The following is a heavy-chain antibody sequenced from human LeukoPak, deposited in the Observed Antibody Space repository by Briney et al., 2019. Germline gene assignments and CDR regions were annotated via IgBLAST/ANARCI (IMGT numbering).Heavy chain of an antibody. CDR1: GYSFSSYW. V-gene: IGHV5-51*01. Sequence: GESLKISCKGSGYSFSSYWIGWVRQMPGKGLEWMGIVNPGDSETRYSPSFQGQVTISVDRSISTAYLQWSSLKASDTAMYYCARSAANWFDSWGQGTLVTVFS. CDR3: ARSAANWFDS. CDR2: VNPGDSET. D-gene: IGHD6-13*01. J-gene: IGHJ5*01.